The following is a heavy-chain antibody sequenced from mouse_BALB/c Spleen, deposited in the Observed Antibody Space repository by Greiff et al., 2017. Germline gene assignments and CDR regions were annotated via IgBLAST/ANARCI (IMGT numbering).Heavy chain of an antibody. CDR1: GFTFSDYG. CDR3: ARDSYDYDGYYFDY. D-gene: IGHD2-4*01. J-gene: IGHJ2*01. Sequence: EVQGVESGGGLVQPGGSRKLSCAASGFTFSDYGMAWVRQAPGKGPEWVAFISNLAYSIYYADTVTGRFTSSRENAKNTLYLEMSSLRSEDTAMYYCARDSYDYDGYYFDYWGQGTTLTVSS. V-gene: IGHV5-15*02. CDR2: ISNLAYSI.